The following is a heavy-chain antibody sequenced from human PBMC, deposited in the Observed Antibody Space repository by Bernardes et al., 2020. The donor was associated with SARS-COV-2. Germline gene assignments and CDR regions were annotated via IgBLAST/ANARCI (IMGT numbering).Heavy chain of an antibody. D-gene: IGHD1-26*01. V-gene: IGHV3-30-3*01. Sequence: GGSLRLSCAASGFTFSSHVMHWVRQAPGKGLEWVAFISSDGSNIYYTDSVKGRFTISRENSKNTLYLQMYTLRPEDTAVYFCARELARSSAYYSGGYYYYGMDVWGQGTTVTVSS. J-gene: IGHJ6*02. CDR3: ARELARSSAYYSGGYYYYGMDV. CDR2: ISSDGSNI. CDR1: GFTFSSHV.